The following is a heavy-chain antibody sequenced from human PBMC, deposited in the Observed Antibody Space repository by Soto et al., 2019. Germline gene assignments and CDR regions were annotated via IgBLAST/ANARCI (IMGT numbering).Heavy chain of an antibody. Sequence: EVQLLESGGTLVQPGESLRLSCAASGFTFSTYAMSWVRQAPGKGLEWISSISGTGGITHYADSVKGRFTNSKDDSKSTLYLQMNSLRAEDTAGYYCAKDHSHLEGPDYFNSWGQGTLVTVSS. CDR1: GFTFSTYA. V-gene: IGHV3-23*01. J-gene: IGHJ4*02. CDR2: ISGTGGIT. D-gene: IGHD1-1*01. CDR3: AKDHSHLEGPDYFNS.